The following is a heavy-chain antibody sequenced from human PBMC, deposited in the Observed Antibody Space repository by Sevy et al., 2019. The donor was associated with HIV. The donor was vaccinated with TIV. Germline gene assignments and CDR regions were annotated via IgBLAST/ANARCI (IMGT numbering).Heavy chain of an antibody. J-gene: IGHJ4*02. V-gene: IGHV3-23*01. CDR2: FCFGGSKI. D-gene: IGHD2-8*01. CDR1: GFTFGIYT. CDR3: AREGCTQPHDY. Sequence: GGSLRLSCAASGFTFGIYTMSWVRQAPGKGLEWVSTFCFGGSKIYYADSVKGRFTISRDNSRNTVYLQMNSLRADDTAVYYCAREGCTQPHDYWGQGSLVTVSS.